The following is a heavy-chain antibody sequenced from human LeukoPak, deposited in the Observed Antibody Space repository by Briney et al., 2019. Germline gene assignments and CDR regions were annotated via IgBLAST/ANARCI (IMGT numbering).Heavy chain of an antibody. CDR2: IKQDGSEK. Sequence: GGSLRLSCAASGFTFSSYWMSWVRQAPGKGLEWVANIKQDGSEKYYVDSVKGRFTISRDNAKNSLYLQMNSLRAEDTAVYYCARVNDYGDTYYYYGMDVWGQGTTVTVSS. CDR3: ARVNDYGDTYYYYGMDV. D-gene: IGHD4-17*01. V-gene: IGHV3-7*01. CDR1: GFTFSSYW. J-gene: IGHJ6*02.